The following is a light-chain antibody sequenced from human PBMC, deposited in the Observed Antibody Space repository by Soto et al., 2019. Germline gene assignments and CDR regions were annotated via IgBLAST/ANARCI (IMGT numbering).Light chain of an antibody. CDR2: GAS. CDR3: QQYGSSPCT. CDR1: QRVSSSY. V-gene: IGKV3-20*01. J-gene: IGKJ2*02. Sequence: EIVLTQSPGTLSLSPGERVTLSCRASQRVSSSYLAWYRQKPGQAPRLLIYGASTRDTGIPVRVSVSESGTNLTLTISSLEPENLAVYYCQQYGSSPCTFGQGTKLEIK.